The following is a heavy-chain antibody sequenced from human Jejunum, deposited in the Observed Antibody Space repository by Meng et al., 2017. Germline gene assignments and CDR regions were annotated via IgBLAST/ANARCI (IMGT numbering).Heavy chain of an antibody. V-gene: IGHV4-59*01. D-gene: IGHD3-3*01. Sequence: SETLSLTCTDSAGSNSSYYWSWIRQPPGKGLEWIGYIYYTGSTSYNPSLKSRVTMSVDTSKNQFSLKLSSVTAADTAVYYCAREWSAFDIWGQGTMVTVSS. CDR3: AREWSAFDI. CDR2: IYYTGST. CDR1: AGSNSSYY. J-gene: IGHJ3*02.